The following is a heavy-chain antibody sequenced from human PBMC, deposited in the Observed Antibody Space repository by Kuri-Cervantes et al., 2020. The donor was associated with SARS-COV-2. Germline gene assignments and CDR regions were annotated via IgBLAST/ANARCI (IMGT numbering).Heavy chain of an antibody. CDR2: ISYDGSNK. Sequence: GESLKISCAASGFTFSSYAMHWVRQAPGKGLEWVAVISYDGSNKYYADSVKGRFTISRDNSKNTLYLQMNSLRAEDTAVYYCARAAGEAITIFGVVILGAFDIWGQGTMVTVSS. CDR3: ARAAGEAITIFGVVILGAFDI. V-gene: IGHV3-30-3*01. CDR1: GFTFSSYA. J-gene: IGHJ3*02. D-gene: IGHD3-3*01.